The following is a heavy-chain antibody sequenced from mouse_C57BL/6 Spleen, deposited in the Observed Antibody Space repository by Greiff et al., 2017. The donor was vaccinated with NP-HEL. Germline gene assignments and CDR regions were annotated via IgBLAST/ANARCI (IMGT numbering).Heavy chain of an antibody. CDR2: ISSGSSTI. D-gene: IGHD1-1*02. V-gene: IGHV5-17*01. CDR1: GFTFSDYG. J-gene: IGHJ4*01. CDR3: ARPLWDYYAMDY. Sequence: DVHLVESGGGLVKPGGSLKLSCAASGFTFSDYGMHWVRQAPEKGLEWVAYISSGSSTIYYADTVKGRFTISRDNAKNTLFLQMTSLRSEDTAMYYCARPLWDYYAMDYWGQGTSVTVSS.